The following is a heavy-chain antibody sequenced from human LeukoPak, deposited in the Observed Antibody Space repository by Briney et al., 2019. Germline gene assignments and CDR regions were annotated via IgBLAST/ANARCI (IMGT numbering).Heavy chain of an antibody. CDR3: ARGRGYSYGYDY. CDR2: VSISVTST. CDR1: GFTFSSYA. D-gene: IGHD5-18*01. Sequence: GGSLRLSCTASGFTFSSYAINWVRQAPGKGLEWVAVVSISVTSTYYADSVKGRFTISRDNAKNSLYLQMNSLRAEDTAVYYCARGRGYSYGYDYWGQGTLVTVSS. V-gene: IGHV3-21*01. J-gene: IGHJ4*02.